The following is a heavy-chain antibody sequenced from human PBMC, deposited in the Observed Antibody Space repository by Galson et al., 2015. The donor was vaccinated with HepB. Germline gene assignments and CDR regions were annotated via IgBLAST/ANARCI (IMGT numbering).Heavy chain of an antibody. Sequence: SVKVSCKASGYTFTSYGISWVRQAPGQGLEWMGWISAYNGNTNYAQKLQGRVTMTTDTSTSTAYMEMRSLRSDDTAVCYCARGSPYSGMPTSYFDYWRQGTLVTVSS. CDR3: ARGSPYSGMPTSYFDY. CDR2: ISAYNGNT. CDR1: GYTFTSYG. J-gene: IGHJ4*02. D-gene: IGHD5-12*01. V-gene: IGHV1-18*04.